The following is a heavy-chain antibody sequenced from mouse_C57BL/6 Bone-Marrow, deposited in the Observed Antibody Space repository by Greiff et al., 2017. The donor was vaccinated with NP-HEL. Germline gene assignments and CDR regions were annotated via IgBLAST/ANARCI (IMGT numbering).Heavy chain of an antibody. CDR3: ARSPFGYYWFAY. Sequence: VMLVESGAELVRPGTSVKVSCKASGYAFTNYLIEWVKQRPGQGLEWIGVINPGSGGTNYNEKFKGKATLTADKSSITAYMQLSSLSSEDSAVYFCARSPFGYYWFAYWGQGTLVTVSA. V-gene: IGHV1-54*01. CDR2: INPGSGGT. D-gene: IGHD2-3*01. CDR1: GYAFTNYL. J-gene: IGHJ3*01.